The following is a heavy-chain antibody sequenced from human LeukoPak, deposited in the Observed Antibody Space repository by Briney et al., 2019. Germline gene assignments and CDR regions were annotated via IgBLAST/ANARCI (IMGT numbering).Heavy chain of an antibody. CDR3: ARDRRSLDYCSGGSCYYDAFDI. CDR1: GGSISSYY. V-gene: IGHV4-59*01. Sequence: SETLSLTCTVSGGSISSYYWSWIRQPPGKGLEWIGYIYYSGSTNYNTSLKSRVTISVDTSKNQLSLKLSSVTAADTAVYYCARDRRSLDYCSGGSCYYDAFDIWGQGTMVTVSS. J-gene: IGHJ3*02. CDR2: IYYSGST. D-gene: IGHD2-15*01.